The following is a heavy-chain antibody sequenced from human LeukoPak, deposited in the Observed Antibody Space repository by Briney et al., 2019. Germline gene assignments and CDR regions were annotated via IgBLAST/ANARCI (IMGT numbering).Heavy chain of an antibody. J-gene: IGHJ5*02. Sequence: SVKVSCKASGGTFSSYAISWVRQAPGQGLEWMGGIIPIFGTANYAQKFQGRVTITADESTSTAYMELSSLRSEDTAVYYCARSNQNYLGIWFDPWGQGTLVTVSS. V-gene: IGHV1-69*01. CDR1: GGTFSSYA. D-gene: IGHD5-24*01. CDR3: ARSNQNYLGIWFDP. CDR2: IIPIFGTA.